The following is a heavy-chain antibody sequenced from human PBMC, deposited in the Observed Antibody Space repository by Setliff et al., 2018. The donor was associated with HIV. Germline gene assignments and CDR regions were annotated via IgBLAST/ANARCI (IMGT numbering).Heavy chain of an antibody. V-gene: IGHV3-7*03. J-gene: IGHJ6*04. CDR2: IGQDGSEK. Sequence: PGGSLRLSCAASRFDFNNYWMCWVRQAPEKGLEWVANIGQDGSEKNYVDSVKGRFTISRDNGKNSLYLEMNSLRAEDTAVYYCARDLRLLHWGKGTTVTVSS. CDR1: RFDFNNYW. CDR3: ARDLRLLH. D-gene: IGHD2-21*02.